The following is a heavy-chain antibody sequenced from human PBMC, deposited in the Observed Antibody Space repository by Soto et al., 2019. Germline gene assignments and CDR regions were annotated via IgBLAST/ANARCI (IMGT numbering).Heavy chain of an antibody. Sequence: QVQVVQSGAEVKKPGASVKVSCKTSGYTFSSYGISWVRQAPGQGLEWMGWISGYNGNTNYAQMFRGRVTMTTDTSTSTGDMELRSLRSDDTAVYYWARDPHTVEVTAISDVMDVWGQGTTVTVSS. D-gene: IGHD2-21*02. J-gene: IGHJ6*02. CDR2: ISGYNGNT. V-gene: IGHV1-18*01. CDR1: GYTFSSYG. CDR3: ARDPHTVEVTAISDVMDV.